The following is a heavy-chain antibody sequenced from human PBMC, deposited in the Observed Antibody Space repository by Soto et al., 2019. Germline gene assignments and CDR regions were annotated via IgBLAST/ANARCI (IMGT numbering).Heavy chain of an antibody. CDR2: ISSSSSYK. CDR3: ARACDPLNMVRGVTNAFDI. J-gene: IGHJ3*02. V-gene: IGHV3-11*06. D-gene: IGHD3-10*01. CDR1: GFTFSDYY. Sequence: QVQLVESGGGLVKPGGSLRLSCAASGFTFSDYYMSWIRQAPGKGLEWVSYISSSSSYKNYADSVKGRFTISRDNAKSYMYLRRHSLRAEDTAVYYCARACDPLNMVRGVTNAFDIWGQETMVTVSS.